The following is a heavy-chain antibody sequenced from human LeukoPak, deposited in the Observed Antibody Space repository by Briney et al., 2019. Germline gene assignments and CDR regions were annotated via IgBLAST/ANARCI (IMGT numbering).Heavy chain of an antibody. CDR3: ARDVGATTSSGTEYFDY. V-gene: IGHV1-69*04. CDR1: GGTFSSYA. Sequence: ASVKVSCKASGGTFSSYAISWVRQAPGQGLEWMGRIIPILGIANYAQKFQGRVTITADKSTSTAYMELSSLRSEDTAVYYCARDVGATTSSGTEYFDYWGQGTLVTVSS. D-gene: IGHD1-26*01. J-gene: IGHJ4*02. CDR2: IIPILGIA.